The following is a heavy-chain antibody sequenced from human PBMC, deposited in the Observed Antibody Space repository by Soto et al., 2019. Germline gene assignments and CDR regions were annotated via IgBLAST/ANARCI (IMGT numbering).Heavy chain of an antibody. J-gene: IGHJ6*02. CDR3: AREGPAPYYYYGMDV. CDR1: GYSFTTYG. Sequence: QVQLVQSRGEVXXPGASVKVSCKTSGYSFTTYGISWVRQAPGQGLEWMGWISGYNGNTNYAQNLQGRVTMTTDTSTSTAYRELRSLRSDDTAVYYCAREGPAPYYYYGMDVWGQGSTVTVSS. V-gene: IGHV1-18*01. CDR2: ISGYNGNT.